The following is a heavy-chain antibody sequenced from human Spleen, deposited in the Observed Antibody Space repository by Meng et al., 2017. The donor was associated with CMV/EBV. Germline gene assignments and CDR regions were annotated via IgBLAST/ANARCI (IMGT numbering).Heavy chain of an antibody. CDR2: IIPILTKP. Sequence: SVKVSCKASGGTFSSHGISWVRQAPGEGLEWMGGIIPILTKPNYAQKFQGRVSMTIDTSASTAYMVLRSLRSDDTAVYYCARDRFLTGYFREYYYYHPMDVWGQGTTVTVSS. V-gene: IGHV1-69*10. CDR1: GGTFSSHG. D-gene: IGHD3-9*01. J-gene: IGHJ6*02. CDR3: ARDRFLTGYFREYYYYHPMDV.